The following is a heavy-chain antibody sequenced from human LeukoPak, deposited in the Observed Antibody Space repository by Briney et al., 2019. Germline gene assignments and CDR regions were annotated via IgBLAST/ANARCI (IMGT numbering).Heavy chain of an antibody. CDR2: ISWNSGSI. Sequence: GRPLRLSCATSGFTFDDYAMHWVRQAPGKGLEWVSGISWNSGSIGYADSAKGRFTISRDNAKDSLFLQMSSLRAEDTAVYFCARSFLMSLGELLSGGFDVWGQGAMVTVSS. D-gene: IGHD3-10*01. J-gene: IGHJ3*01. V-gene: IGHV3-9*01. CDR1: GFTFDDYA. CDR3: ARSFLMSLGELLSGGFDV.